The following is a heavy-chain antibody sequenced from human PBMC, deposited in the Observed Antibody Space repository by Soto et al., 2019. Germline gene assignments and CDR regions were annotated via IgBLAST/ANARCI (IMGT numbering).Heavy chain of an antibody. D-gene: IGHD4-17*01. Sequence: QLQLQESGPGLVKPSETLSLTCTASGDTISSSDYYWGWIRQPPGRGLEWIGNIFYSGTTYYNPSLKSRVTISVDTSRNQFFLKLSSVTAADTAVYYCARRTDYGDYSDAFDVWGHGSMVTVSS. V-gene: IGHV4-39*01. CDR2: IFYSGTT. CDR3: ARRTDYGDYSDAFDV. J-gene: IGHJ3*01. CDR1: GDTISSSDYY.